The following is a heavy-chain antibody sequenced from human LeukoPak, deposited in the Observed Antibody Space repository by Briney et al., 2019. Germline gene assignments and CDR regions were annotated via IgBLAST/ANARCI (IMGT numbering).Heavy chain of an antibody. Sequence: SETLSLTCAVYGGSFSGYYWSWIRQPPGKGLEWIGEINHSGSTNYNPSLKSRVTISVDTFKNQFSLKLSSVTAADTAVYYCARGVTMIVVVVGAFDIWAKGQWSPSLQ. CDR2: INHSGST. V-gene: IGHV4-34*01. CDR1: GGSFSGYY. CDR3: ARGVTMIVVVVGAFDI. D-gene: IGHD3-22*01. J-gene: IGHJ3*02.